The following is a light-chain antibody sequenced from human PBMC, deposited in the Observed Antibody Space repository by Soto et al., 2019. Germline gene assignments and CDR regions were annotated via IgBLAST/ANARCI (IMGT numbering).Light chain of an antibody. CDR1: QSVSSN. CDR2: GAS. V-gene: IGKV3-15*01. J-gene: IGKJ2*01. Sequence: EIGMTQSPATLSVSPGERATLSCRASQSVSSNLAWYQQKPGQAPRLLIYGASTRATGIPARFSGSGSGTEFTIAISSLQSEDFAVYYCQQYNNWPPTFTFGQGTKLEIK. CDR3: QQYNNWPPTFT.